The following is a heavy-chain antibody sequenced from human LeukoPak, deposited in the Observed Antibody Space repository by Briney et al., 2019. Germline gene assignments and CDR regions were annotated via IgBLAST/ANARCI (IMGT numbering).Heavy chain of an antibody. CDR3: SRNWGSDNWFDP. D-gene: IGHD7-27*01. Sequence: GGSLRLSCAASGFTFRSYEMNWVRQAPGKGLEWVSYITSSGNTIYYADSVKGRFTISRDNAKNSLYLQMNSLRAEDTALYYCSRNWGSDNWFDPWGQGTLVTVSS. V-gene: IGHV3-48*03. CDR1: GFTFRSYE. J-gene: IGHJ5*02. CDR2: ITSSGNTI.